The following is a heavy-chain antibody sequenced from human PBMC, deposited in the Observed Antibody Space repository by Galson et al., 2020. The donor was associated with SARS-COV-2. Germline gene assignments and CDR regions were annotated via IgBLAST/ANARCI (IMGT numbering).Heavy chain of an antibody. Sequence: ASETLSLTCTVSGGSISSYYWSWIRQPPGKGLEWIGYIYYSGSTNYNPSLKSRVTISVDTSKNQFSLKLSSVTAADTAVYYCARVSANEYYYGSGSYGLYYYYGMDVWGQGTTVTVSS. J-gene: IGHJ6*02. D-gene: IGHD3-10*01. CDR2: IYYSGST. CDR1: GGSISSYY. CDR3: ARVSANEYYYGSGSYGLYYYYGMDV. V-gene: IGHV4-59*01.